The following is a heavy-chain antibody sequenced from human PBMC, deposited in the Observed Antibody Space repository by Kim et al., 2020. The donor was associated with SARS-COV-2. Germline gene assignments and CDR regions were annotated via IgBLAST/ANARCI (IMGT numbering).Heavy chain of an antibody. CDR1: GFTFSSYV. J-gene: IGHJ5*02. Sequence: GGSLRLSCAASGFTFSSYVMSWVRQAPGKGLEWVSGISGRGDTTDYADSVKGRFTISRDNSKNTLYLQMNSLRAEDTAVYYCAKGRGLDPWGQGTLVTV. CDR3: AKGRGLDP. V-gene: IGHV3-23*01. CDR2: ISGRGDTT.